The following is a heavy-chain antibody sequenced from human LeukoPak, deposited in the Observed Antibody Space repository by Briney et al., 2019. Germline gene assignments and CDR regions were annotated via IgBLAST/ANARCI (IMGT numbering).Heavy chain of an antibody. J-gene: IGHJ4*02. CDR2: IKQDGNEK. V-gene: IGHV3-7*03. CDR1: GFRFNTFW. D-gene: IGHD3-22*01. CDR3: AKDARDSSGYYPD. Sequence: GGSPRLSCAASGFRFNTFWMSWVRQAPGKGLEWVANIKQDGNEKYYADSVKGRFTISRDNGKDSLDLQMNSLRAEDTAVYYCAKDARDSSGYYPDWGQGTLVTVSS.